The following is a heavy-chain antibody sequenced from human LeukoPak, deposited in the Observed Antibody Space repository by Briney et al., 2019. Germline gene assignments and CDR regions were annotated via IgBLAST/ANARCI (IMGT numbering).Heavy chain of an antibody. V-gene: IGHV1-8*01. D-gene: IGHD3-10*01. CDR1: GYTFTIYD. CDR2: MNLNSGNT. Sequence: ASVKVSCKASGYTFTIYDIYWVRQATGQGLEWMGWMNLNSGNTGYAQKLQGRVTMTRNTSISTAYMELSSLRSEDTAVYYCARGGYYYGSGSITDYWGQGTLVTVSS. CDR3: ARGGYYYGSGSITDY. J-gene: IGHJ4*02.